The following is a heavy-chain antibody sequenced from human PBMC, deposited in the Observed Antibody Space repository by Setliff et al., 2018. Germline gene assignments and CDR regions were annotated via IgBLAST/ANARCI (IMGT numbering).Heavy chain of an antibody. CDR1: GFTFSDYT. Sequence: GSLRLSCAASGFTFSDYTMHWVRQAPGKGLEYVSAISTNGGNTYYADSVKGRFTISRDNAKNTLYLQMNSLRAEDTAVYYCARDSGYSSSWYAQKYYFDYWGQGTLVTVSS. D-gene: IGHD6-13*01. CDR2: ISTNGGNT. CDR3: ARDSGYSSSWYAQKYYFDY. V-gene: IGHV3-64*02. J-gene: IGHJ4*02.